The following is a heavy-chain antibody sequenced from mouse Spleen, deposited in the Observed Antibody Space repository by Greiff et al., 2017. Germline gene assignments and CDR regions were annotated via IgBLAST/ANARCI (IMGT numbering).Heavy chain of an antibody. J-gene: IGHJ4*01. CDR1: GFTFSSYA. D-gene: IGHD2-14*01. CDR3: ARHYRYGGYYAMDY. Sequence: EVQLQQSGGGLVKLGGSLKLSCAASGFTFSSYAMSWVRQTPEKRLEWVATISSGGGNTYYPDSVKGRFTISRDNAKNTLYLQMSSLKSEDTAMYYCARHYRYGGYYAMDYWGQGTSVTVSS. V-gene: IGHV5-9-3*01. CDR2: ISSGGGNT.